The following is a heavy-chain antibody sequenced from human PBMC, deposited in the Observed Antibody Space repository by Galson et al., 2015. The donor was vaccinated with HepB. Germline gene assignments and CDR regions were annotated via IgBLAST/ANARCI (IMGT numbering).Heavy chain of an antibody. V-gene: IGHV3-48*02. CDR3: AREQLVYTGWFDP. J-gene: IGHJ5*02. Sequence: SLRLSCAASGFTFSSYSMNWVRQAPGKGLEWVSYISSSSSTIYYADSVKGRFTISRDNAKNSLYLQMNSLRDEDTAVYYCAREQLVYTGWFDPWGQGTLVTVSS. CDR1: GFTFSSYS. CDR2: ISSSSSTI. D-gene: IGHD2-2*02.